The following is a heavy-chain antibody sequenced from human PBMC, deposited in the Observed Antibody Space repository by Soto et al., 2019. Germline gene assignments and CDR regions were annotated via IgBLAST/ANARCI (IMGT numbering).Heavy chain of an antibody. Sequence: QVQLVQSGAEVKKPGASVKISCKASGDTFTSYYMHWVRQAPGQGLEWMGIINPSGDTSYAQKFRGRVTMPRHTSTSTVYMELSSLRSEDTAVYYCARVYCSGGGCYGIDYWGQGTLVTVSS. J-gene: IGHJ4*02. CDR3: ARVYCSGGGCYGIDY. CDR2: INPSGDT. D-gene: IGHD2-15*01. CDR1: GDTFTSYY. V-gene: IGHV1-46*01.